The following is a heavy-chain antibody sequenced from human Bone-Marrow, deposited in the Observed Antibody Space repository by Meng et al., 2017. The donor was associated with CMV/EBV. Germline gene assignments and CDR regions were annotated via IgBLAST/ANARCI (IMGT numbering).Heavy chain of an antibody. CDR3: ARDARGDVVVPAAMGDYYYYYGMDV. J-gene: IGHJ6*02. CDR1: GFTFSSYW. V-gene: IGHV3-7*01. D-gene: IGHD2-2*01. Sequence: GESLKISFAASGFTFSSYWMSWVRQSLGKGLEWVANIKQDGSEKYYVDSVKGRFTISRDNAKNSLYLQMNSLRAEDTAVYYCARDARGDVVVPAAMGDYYYYYGMDVWGQGTTVTVSS. CDR2: IKQDGSEK.